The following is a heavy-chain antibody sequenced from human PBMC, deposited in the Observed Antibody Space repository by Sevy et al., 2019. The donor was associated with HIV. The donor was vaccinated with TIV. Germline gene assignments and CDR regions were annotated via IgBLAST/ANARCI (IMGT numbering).Heavy chain of an antibody. CDR2: IYYSGST. CDR3: SAGGRSNSLF. Sequence: SETLSLTCTVSGYSITSGAYYWTWIRQLPGKGLEWIGYIYYSGSTFYNPSLKSRVTISVDTSKNQFSLKLSSVTAADTAMYYCSAGGRSNSLFWGQGTLVTVSS. D-gene: IGHD6-13*01. V-gene: IGHV4-31*03. CDR1: GYSITSGAYY. J-gene: IGHJ4*02.